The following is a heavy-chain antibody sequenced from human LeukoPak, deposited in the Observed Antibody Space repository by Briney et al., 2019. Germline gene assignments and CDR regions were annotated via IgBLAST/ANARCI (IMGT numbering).Heavy chain of an antibody. CDR1: GFTFSNYF. V-gene: IGHV3-74*03. CDR3: ARRVDATRWFDP. D-gene: IGHD2-15*01. CDR2: INSDGTTT. Sequence: GGPLRLSCAASGFTFSNYFMHWVRQAPGKGLVWVSRINSDGTTTMYADSVKGRFTISRDNAKNTLYLQMSSLRDEDTAVYYCARRVDATRWFDPWGQGTLVTVSS. J-gene: IGHJ5*02.